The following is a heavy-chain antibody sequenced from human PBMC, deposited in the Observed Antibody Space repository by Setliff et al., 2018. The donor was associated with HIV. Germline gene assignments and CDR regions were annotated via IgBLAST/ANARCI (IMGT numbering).Heavy chain of an antibody. D-gene: IGHD2-15*01. CDR3: ARQVTVVCYFETAAGSFNY. CDR1: GGSIWNYY. V-gene: IGHV4-39*01. Sequence: PSETLSLTCTVPGGSIWNYYWSWIRQPPGKGPEWFGTIYYSGSTYYNSSLKSRVTISTDTSKHQFSLKVRSVTAADTAVYYCARQVTVVCYFETAAGSFNYWGPGTLVTVSS. J-gene: IGHJ4*02. CDR2: IYYSGST.